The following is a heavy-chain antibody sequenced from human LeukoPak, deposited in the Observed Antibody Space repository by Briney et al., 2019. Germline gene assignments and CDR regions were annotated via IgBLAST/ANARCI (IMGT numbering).Heavy chain of an antibody. D-gene: IGHD2-8*01. V-gene: IGHV1-18*01. Sequence: GASVKVSCKASGYTFTSYGISWVRQAPGQGLEWMGWISAYNGNTNYAQKLQGRVTMTTDTSTSTAYMELRSLRSDDTAVYYCARGQYCTNGVCHLDYWGQGTLSPSPQ. CDR1: GYTFTSYG. J-gene: IGHJ4*02. CDR3: ARGQYCTNGVCHLDY. CDR2: ISAYNGNT.